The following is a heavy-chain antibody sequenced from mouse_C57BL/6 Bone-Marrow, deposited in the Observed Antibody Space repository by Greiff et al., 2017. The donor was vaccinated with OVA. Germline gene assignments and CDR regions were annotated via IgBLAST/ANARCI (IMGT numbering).Heavy chain of an antibody. CDR3: AREGWLLRWFAY. CDR2: IDPSDSYT. D-gene: IGHD2-3*01. J-gene: IGHJ3*01. V-gene: IGHV1-69*01. Sequence: QVQLQQPGAELVMPGASVKLSCKASGYTFTSYWMHWVKQRPGQGLEWIGEIDPSDSYTNYNQKFKGKSTLTVDKSSSTAYMQLSSLTSEDSAVYYCAREGWLLRWFAYWGQGPLVTVSA. CDR1: GYTFTSYW.